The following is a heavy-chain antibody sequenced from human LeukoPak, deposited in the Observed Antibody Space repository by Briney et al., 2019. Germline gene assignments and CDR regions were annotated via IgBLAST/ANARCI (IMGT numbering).Heavy chain of an antibody. J-gene: IGHJ6*02. Sequence: GGSLRLSCAASGFTFSSYAMHWVRQAPGKGLEWVAVISYDGSNKYCADSVKGRFTISRDNSKNTLYLQMNSLRAEDTAVYYCARVDTAMVSYYYYYGMDVWGQGTTVTVSS. D-gene: IGHD5-18*01. CDR2: ISYDGSNK. V-gene: IGHV3-30*04. CDR1: GFTFSSYA. CDR3: ARVDTAMVSYYYYYGMDV.